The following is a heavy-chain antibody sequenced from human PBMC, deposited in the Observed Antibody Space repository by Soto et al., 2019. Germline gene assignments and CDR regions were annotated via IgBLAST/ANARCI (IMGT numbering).Heavy chain of an antibody. CDR1: GFTFKSYF. CDR3: AKEGLYKTLDY. D-gene: IGHD1-1*01. Sequence: GGSLMLSWGASGFTFKSYFRHWVRQAPGKGLEWVAVISYDGNNKYYADSVKGRFTISRDIPKNTLYLQLNSLRAEDTAVYYCAKEGLYKTLDYWGQGTLVTVSS. J-gene: IGHJ4*02. CDR2: ISYDGNNK. V-gene: IGHV3-30*18.